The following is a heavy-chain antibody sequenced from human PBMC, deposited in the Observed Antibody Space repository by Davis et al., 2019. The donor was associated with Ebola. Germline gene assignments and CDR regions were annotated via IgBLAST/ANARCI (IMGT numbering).Heavy chain of an antibody. Sequence: GESLKISCGGSGFTFSNYGMNWARQAPGKGLAWVSGISDSGGSTHYADSVKGRFTISRDNSKNTLYLQMNSLRAEDTAVYYCTDYYYYGMDVWGQGTTVTVSS. CDR2: ISDSGGST. CDR3: TDYYYYGMDV. CDR1: GFTFSNYG. J-gene: IGHJ6*02. V-gene: IGHV3-23*01.